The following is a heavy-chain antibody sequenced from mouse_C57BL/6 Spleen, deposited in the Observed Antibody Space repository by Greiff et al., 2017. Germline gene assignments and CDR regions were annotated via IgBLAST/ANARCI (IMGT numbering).Heavy chain of an antibody. CDR2: ITYDGSST. CDR1: GFTFSDYY. Sequence: EVKLVESEGGLVQPGRSMKLSCTASGFTFSDYYMAWVRQVPEKGLEWVANITYDGSSTYYLDSLKSRFIISRDNAKNILYLQMSSLKSEDTATYYCARDSPYDYGSVDWYFDVWGTGTTVTVSS. V-gene: IGHV5-16*01. CDR3: ARDSPYDYGSVDWYFDV. D-gene: IGHD1-1*01. J-gene: IGHJ1*03.